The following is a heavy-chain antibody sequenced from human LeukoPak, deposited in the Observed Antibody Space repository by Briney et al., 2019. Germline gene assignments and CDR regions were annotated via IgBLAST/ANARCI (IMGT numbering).Heavy chain of an antibody. CDR3: ARDYGGYDLDY. CDR1: GFTFTSSA. CDR2: INANSGAT. V-gene: IGHV1-2*02. D-gene: IGHD5-12*01. J-gene: IGHJ4*02. Sequence: SVKVSCKASGFTFTSSAVQWVRQAPGQGLEWMGWINANSGATNYEQKFQGRVSMARDTSITTAYMELSRLTSDDTAVYYCARDYGGYDLDYWGQGTLVTVSS.